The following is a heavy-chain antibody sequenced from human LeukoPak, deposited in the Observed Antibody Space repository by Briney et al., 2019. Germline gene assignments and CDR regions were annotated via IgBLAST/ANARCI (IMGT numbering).Heavy chain of an antibody. CDR3: AQPEVNYGSSGYPTYYFDY. Sequence: PGRSLRLSCAASGFTFSSYAMHWVRQAPGKGLEWVAVISYDGSNKYYADSVKGRFTISRDNSKNTLYLQMNSLRAEDTAVYYCAQPEVNYGSSGYPTYYFDYWGQGTLVTVSS. J-gene: IGHJ4*02. CDR2: ISYDGSNK. D-gene: IGHD3-22*01. CDR1: GFTFSSYA. V-gene: IGHV3-30-3*01.